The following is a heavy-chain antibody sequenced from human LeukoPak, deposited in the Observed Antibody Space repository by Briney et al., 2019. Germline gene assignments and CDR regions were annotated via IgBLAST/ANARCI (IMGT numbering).Heavy chain of an antibody. V-gene: IGHV4-30-4*01. CDR1: GGSIRSEDHY. J-gene: IGHJ4*02. CDR3: VTGGGWLPDY. D-gene: IGHD5-24*01. CDR2: ISHSGST. Sequence: SQTLSLTCTVSGGSIRSEDHYWGWVRQPPGKGLEYIGYISHSGSTYYKPSLKSRLTVSIDTAKNQFSLRLTSVTTADTAVYYCVTGGGWLPDYWGQGTLVTVSS.